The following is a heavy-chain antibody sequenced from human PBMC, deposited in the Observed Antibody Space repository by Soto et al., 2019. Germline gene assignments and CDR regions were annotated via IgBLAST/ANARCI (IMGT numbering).Heavy chain of an antibody. J-gene: IGHJ6*02. Sequence: EVQLVESGGGLIQPGGSLRLSCTASGLSVRNNYMSWARQAPGMGLEWVSVIYNDGTTYYADSVKGRFTISRDTSKNTLSLQMDSLRAEDTAVYYCVRPLPSGRNYGMNVWGQGTTVTVSS. CDR3: VRPLPSGRNYGMNV. CDR1: GLSVRNNY. V-gene: IGHV3-53*01. D-gene: IGHD3-10*01. CDR2: IYNDGTT.